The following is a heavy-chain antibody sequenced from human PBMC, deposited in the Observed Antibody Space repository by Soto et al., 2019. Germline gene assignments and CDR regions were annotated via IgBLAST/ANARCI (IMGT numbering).Heavy chain of an antibody. J-gene: IGHJ4*02. CDR3: ARSGDNYNRLDY. D-gene: IGHD1-1*01. Sequence: GGSLRLSCEGSGFTFSDYYISWIRQAPGKGLEWISYSSNSGTFSRYADSVKGRFSISGDNTKNLLYLQMNSLRAEDTAVYYCARSGDNYNRLDYWGQGTPVTVSP. CDR2: SSNSGTFS. CDR1: GFTFSDYY. V-gene: IGHV3-11*06.